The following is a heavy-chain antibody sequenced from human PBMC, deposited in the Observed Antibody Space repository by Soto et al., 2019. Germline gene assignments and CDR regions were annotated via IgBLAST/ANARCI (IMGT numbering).Heavy chain of an antibody. CDR1: GGSFSGYY. V-gene: IGHV4-34*01. D-gene: IGHD2-8*01. CDR3: ARGLGYCTNGVCRSYNWFDP. Sequence: SETLSLTCAVYGGSFSGYYWSWIRQPPGKGLEWIGEINHSGSTNYNPSLKSRVTISVDTSKNQFSLKLSSVTAADTAVYYCARGLGYCTNGVCRSYNWFDPWGQGTLVTVSS. CDR2: INHSGST. J-gene: IGHJ5*02.